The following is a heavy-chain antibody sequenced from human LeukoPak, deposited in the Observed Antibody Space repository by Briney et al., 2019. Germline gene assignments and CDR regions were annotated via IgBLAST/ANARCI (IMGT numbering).Heavy chain of an antibody. J-gene: IGHJ4*02. D-gene: IGHD3-3*01. V-gene: IGHV4-59*01. Sequence: PSETLSFTCTVSGGSISSYYWSWIRQPPGKGLEWIGYIYYSGSTNYNPSLKSRVTISVDTSKIQFSLKLSSVTAADTAVYYCARARTYYDFWSGYYGGYYFDYWGQGTLVTVSS. CDR2: IYYSGST. CDR1: GGSISSYY. CDR3: ARARTYYDFWSGYYGGYYFDY.